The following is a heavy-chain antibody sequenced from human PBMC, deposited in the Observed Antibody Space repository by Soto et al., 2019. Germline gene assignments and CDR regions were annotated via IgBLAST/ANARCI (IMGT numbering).Heavy chain of an antibody. CDR3: ARAHTPSGRHRRGWFDP. Sequence: SETLSLTCAVYGGSFSGYYWSWIRQPPGKGLEWIGEINHSGSTNYNPSLKSRVTISVDTSKNQFSLKLSSVTAADTAVYYCARAHTPSGRHRRGWFDPWGQGTLVTVSS. J-gene: IGHJ5*02. V-gene: IGHV4-34*01. CDR2: INHSGST. CDR1: GGSFSGYY. D-gene: IGHD2-15*01.